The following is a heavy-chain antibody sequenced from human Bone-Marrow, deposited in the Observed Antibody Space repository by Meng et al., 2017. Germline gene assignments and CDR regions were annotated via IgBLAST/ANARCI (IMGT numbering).Heavy chain of an antibody. D-gene: IGHD6-13*01. Sequence: GESLKISCAASGFTFSDYYMGWIRQAPGKGLEWVSYISSSGSTIYYADSVKGRFTISRDNAKNSLYLQMNSLRAEDTAVYYCARGSSSWYYYYYYYGMDVWGQGTTVTVSS. CDR1: GFTFSDYY. V-gene: IGHV3-11*04. CDR3: ARGSSSWYYYYYYYGMDV. CDR2: ISSSGSTI. J-gene: IGHJ6*02.